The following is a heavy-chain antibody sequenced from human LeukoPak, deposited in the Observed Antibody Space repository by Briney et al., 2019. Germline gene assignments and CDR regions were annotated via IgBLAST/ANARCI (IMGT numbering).Heavy chain of an antibody. Sequence: GGSLRLSCAAAGFRFSDHYMNWVRLAPGKGLEWVGRTARKGNINPTQSAASVKGRFTISRDDSKTSLYLQMNSLKTEDTAVYYCARPVAPVYVNAFDIWGQGTMVTVSS. CDR3: ARPVAPVYVNAFDI. CDR1: GFRFSDHY. D-gene: IGHD1-14*01. V-gene: IGHV3-72*01. CDR2: TARKGNINPT. J-gene: IGHJ3*02.